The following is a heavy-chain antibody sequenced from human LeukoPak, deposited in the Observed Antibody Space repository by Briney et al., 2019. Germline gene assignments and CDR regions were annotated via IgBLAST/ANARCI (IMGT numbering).Heavy chain of an antibody. CDR3: ARHPRGYCTNGVCYYYMDV. Sequence: PSETLSLTCTVSGGSIDSYYCSWIRQPPGKGLEWIGYIFYSGSTKYNSSLQSRVTISVDTSKNQFSLNLSAVTAADTAVYYCARHPRGYCTNGVCYYYMDVWGKGTTVTVSS. D-gene: IGHD2-8*01. J-gene: IGHJ6*03. V-gene: IGHV4-59*08. CDR2: IFYSGST. CDR1: GGSIDSYY.